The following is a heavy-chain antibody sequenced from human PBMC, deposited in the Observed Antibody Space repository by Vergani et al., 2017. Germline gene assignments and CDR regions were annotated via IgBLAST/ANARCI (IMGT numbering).Heavy chain of an antibody. D-gene: IGHD6-19*01. J-gene: IGHJ4*02. Sequence: QVQLQESGPGLVKPSQTLSLTCTVSGGSISSGDYYWSWIRQPPGKGLEWIGSIYYSGSTYYNPSLKSRVTISVDTSKNQFSLKLSSVTSADTAVYYCARGKKGGWYEGDDWGQGTLVTVSS. CDR2: IYYSGST. CDR1: GGSISSGDYY. CDR3: ARGKKGGWYEGDD. V-gene: IGHV4-30-4*08.